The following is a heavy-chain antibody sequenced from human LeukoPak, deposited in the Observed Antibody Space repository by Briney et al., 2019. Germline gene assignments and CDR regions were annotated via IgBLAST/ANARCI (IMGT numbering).Heavy chain of an antibody. CDR2: ISAYNGNT. J-gene: IGHJ4*02. Sequence: GASVKVSCKASGYTFTSYGISWVRQAPGQGLEWMGWISAYNGNTNYAQKLQGRVTMTRNTSISTAYMELSSLRSEDTAVYYCARGSIGRSIDYWGQGTLVTVSS. D-gene: IGHD2-15*01. CDR3: ARGSIGRSIDY. CDR1: GYTFTSYG. V-gene: IGHV1-18*01.